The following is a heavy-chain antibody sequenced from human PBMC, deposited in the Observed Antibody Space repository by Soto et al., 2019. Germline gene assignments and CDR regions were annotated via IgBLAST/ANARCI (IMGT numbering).Heavy chain of an antibody. V-gene: IGHV1-69*02. CDR1: GGTFSGYT. CDR3: ASDQFRYSSGWPDY. D-gene: IGHD6-19*01. Sequence: ALVKVSCKASGGTFSGYTMIWVRQATGQGLEWMGRIIPILGIANYAQKFQGRVTITADKSTSTAYMELSSLRSEDTAVYYCASDQFRYSSGWPDYWGQGTLVTVSS. J-gene: IGHJ4*02. CDR2: IIPILGIA.